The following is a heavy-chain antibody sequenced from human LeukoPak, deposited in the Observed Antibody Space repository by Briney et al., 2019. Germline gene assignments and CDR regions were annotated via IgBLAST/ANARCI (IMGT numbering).Heavy chain of an antibody. CDR3: ARGVGPRSYYDSSGPTPFDY. CDR1: GGSINNHY. V-gene: IGHV4-59*11. Sequence: SETLSLTCTVSGGSINNHYWSWIRQPPGKGLEWIGDIYYDGTTNYNPSLRSRVTISVDPSKTHFSLRLGSVTAADTAVYYCARGVGPRSYYDSSGPTPFDYWGQGTLVTVPS. D-gene: IGHD3-22*01. J-gene: IGHJ4*02. CDR2: IYYDGTT.